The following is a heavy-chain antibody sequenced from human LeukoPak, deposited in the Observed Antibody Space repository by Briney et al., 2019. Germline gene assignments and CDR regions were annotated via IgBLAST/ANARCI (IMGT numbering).Heavy chain of an antibody. CDR2: IYSGGST. J-gene: IGHJ4*02. D-gene: IGHD2-2*01. V-gene: IGHV3-53*01. CDR3: AKDEYQLLYY. Sequence: GGSLRLSCAASGFTVSSNYMSWVRQAPGKGLEWVSVIYSGGSTYYADSVKGRFTISRDNSKNTLYLQMNSLRAEDTSVYYCAKDEYQLLYYWGQGTLVTVSS. CDR1: GFTVSSNY.